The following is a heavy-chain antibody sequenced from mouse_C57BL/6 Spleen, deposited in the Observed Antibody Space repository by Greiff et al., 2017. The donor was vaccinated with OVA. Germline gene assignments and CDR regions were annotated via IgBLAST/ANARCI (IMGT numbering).Heavy chain of an antibody. J-gene: IGHJ1*03. CDR3: TRRRPFDV. Sequence: VQLQQSGAELVRPGASVTLSCKASGYTFTDYEMHWVKQTPVHGLEWIGAIDPETGGTAYNQKFKGKAILTADTSSSTAYMELRSLTSEDSAVYYCTRRRPFDVWGTGTTVTVSS. D-gene: IGHD1-2*01. CDR1: GYTFTDYE. CDR2: IDPETGGT. V-gene: IGHV1-15*01.